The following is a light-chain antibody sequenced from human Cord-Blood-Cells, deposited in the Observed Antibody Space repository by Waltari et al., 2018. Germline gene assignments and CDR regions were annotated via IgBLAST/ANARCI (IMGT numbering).Light chain of an antibody. CDR1: SSNIGSNY. CDR3: AAWDDSLSGHYV. J-gene: IGLJ1*01. Sequence: QSVLTQPPSASGTPAQRVTISCSGSSSNIGSNYVYWYQQLPGTAPKLLIYGNNQRPSAVPDRFSGSKSGTSASLAISGLRSEDEADYYCAAWDDSLSGHYVFGTGTKVTVL. V-gene: IGLV1-47*01. CDR2: GNN.